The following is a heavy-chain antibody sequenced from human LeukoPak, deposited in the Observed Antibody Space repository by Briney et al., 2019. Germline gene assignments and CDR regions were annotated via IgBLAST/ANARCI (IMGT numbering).Heavy chain of an antibody. CDR2: IIPGGGTT. CDR3: AREGPPGSHSFYFDS. J-gene: IGHJ4*02. D-gene: IGHD3-16*02. CDR1: GYTFTSYY. V-gene: IGHV1-46*01. Sequence: VASVKVSCKASGYTFTSYYMHWVRQAPGQGLEWMGAIIPGGGTTAFSQKFQGRLTLTRDTSTSTVYMDMDSLRSEDTAFYYCAREGPPGSHSFYFDSWGQGSLVTVSS.